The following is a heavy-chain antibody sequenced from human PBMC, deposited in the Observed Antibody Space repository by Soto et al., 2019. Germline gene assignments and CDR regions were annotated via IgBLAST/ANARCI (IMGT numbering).Heavy chain of an antibody. CDR3: AKDVTPRVAVAGNDY. CDR2: ISGSGGST. CDR1: GFTFSSYA. V-gene: IGHV3-23*01. Sequence: HPGGSLRLSCAASGFTFSSYAMSWVRQAPGKGLEWVSAISGSGGSTYYADSVKGRFTISRDNSKNTLYLQMNSLRAEDTAVYYCAKDVTPRVAVAGNDYWGQGTLVTVPQ. D-gene: IGHD6-19*01. J-gene: IGHJ4*02.